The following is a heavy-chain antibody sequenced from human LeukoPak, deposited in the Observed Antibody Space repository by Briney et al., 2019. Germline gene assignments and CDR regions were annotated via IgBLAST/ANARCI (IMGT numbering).Heavy chain of an antibody. D-gene: IGHD5-18*01. V-gene: IGHV4-39*01. J-gene: IGHJ4*02. CDR2: MSYSGST. CDR1: GGSISSGGYY. CDR3: ARQKVGEIPRCDL. Sequence: SETLSLTCTVSGGSISSGGYYWSWIRQPPGKGLEWIGSMSYSGSTYFKPSLKSRVTISVDTSKNQFSLRLSSVTAADTAVYFCARQKVGEIPRCDLWGQGTLVTVSS.